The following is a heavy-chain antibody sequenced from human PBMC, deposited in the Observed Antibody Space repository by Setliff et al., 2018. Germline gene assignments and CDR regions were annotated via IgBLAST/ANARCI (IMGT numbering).Heavy chain of an antibody. J-gene: IGHJ3*01. CDR2: IYPGDSDT. Sequence: PGESLKISCKASGYIFTNYWIGWVRQMPGEGLEWMGVIYPGDSDTRYSPSFQGQVTISADMSINTAYLQWSSLKASDTAIYYCTRHEDRNKCTSSSCYRENDAFDVWGQGAMVTVSS. CDR1: GYIFTNYW. V-gene: IGHV5-51*01. CDR3: TRHEDRNKCTSSSCYRENDAFDV. D-gene: IGHD2-2*01.